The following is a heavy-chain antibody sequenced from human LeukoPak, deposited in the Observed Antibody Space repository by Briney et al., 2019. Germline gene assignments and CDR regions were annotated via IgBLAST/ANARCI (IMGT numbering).Heavy chain of an antibody. Sequence: SETLSLTWAVYGGSFSGYYWSWIRQPPGKGLEWIGEINHSGSTNYNPSLKSRVTISVDTSKNQFSLKLSSVTAADTAVYYCARTPYSGSHFDYWGQGTLVTVSS. CDR3: ARTPYSGSHFDY. CDR2: INHSGST. CDR1: GGSFSGYY. D-gene: IGHD1-26*01. J-gene: IGHJ4*02. V-gene: IGHV4-34*01.